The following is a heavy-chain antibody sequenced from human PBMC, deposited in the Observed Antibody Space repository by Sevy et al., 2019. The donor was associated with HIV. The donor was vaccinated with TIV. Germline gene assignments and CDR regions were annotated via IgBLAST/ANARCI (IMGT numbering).Heavy chain of an antibody. CDR2: ISYDGSNK. CDR3: AKDFTPLNFYGDYGY. CDR1: GFTFSSYA. D-gene: IGHD4-17*01. J-gene: IGHJ4*02. V-gene: IGHV3-30-3*01. Sequence: GGSLRLSCAASGFTFSSYAMHWVRQAPGKGLEWVAVISYDGSNKYYADSVKGRFTISRDNSKNTLYLQMNSLRAEDTAVYYCAKDFTPLNFYGDYGYWGQGTLVTVSS.